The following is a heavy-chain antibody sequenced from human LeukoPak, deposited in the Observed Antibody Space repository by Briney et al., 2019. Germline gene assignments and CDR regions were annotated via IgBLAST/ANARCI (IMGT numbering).Heavy chain of an antibody. CDR3: ARDRGRRRMITFGDAFDI. D-gene: IGHD3-16*01. CDR2: IYSGGST. V-gene: IGHV3-66*01. CDR1: GFTVSSNY. Sequence: GGSLRLSCAASGFTVSSNYMSWVRQAPGKGLEWVSVIYSGGSTYYTDSVKGRFTISRDNSKNTLYLQMNSLRAEDTAVYYCARDRGRRRMITFGDAFDIWGQGTMVTVSS. J-gene: IGHJ3*02.